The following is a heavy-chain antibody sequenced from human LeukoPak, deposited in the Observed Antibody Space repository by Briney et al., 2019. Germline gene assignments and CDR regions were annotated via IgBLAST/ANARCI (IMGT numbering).Heavy chain of an antibody. Sequence: GGSLRLSCVGSGFTFSDAWMNWVRQAPGKGLEWVGRIKSKVDGETIDYVAPVKGRFTISRDDSKNTLYVQMNSLKIEDTAVYYCTTNRLGIYFDYWGQGTLVTVSS. CDR2: IKSKVDGETI. J-gene: IGHJ4*02. CDR1: GFTFSDAW. CDR3: TTNRLGIYFDY. V-gene: IGHV3-15*01. D-gene: IGHD3-16*01.